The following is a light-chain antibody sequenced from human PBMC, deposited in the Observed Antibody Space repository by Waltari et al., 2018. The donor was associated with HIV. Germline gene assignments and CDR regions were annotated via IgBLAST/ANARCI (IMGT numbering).Light chain of an antibody. Sequence: QSALTQPASVSGSPGQSIVLPCTGSSSDIGYYDYVSWYQQYPGQAPKALIYAVTSRPAGTSARFSGSKSATPAFRAISKLQTDDEADYFCSSYTRRGTVVFGGGTRLTVL. V-gene: IGLV2-14*03. CDR2: AVT. CDR1: SSDIGYYDY. J-gene: IGLJ3*02. CDR3: SSYTRRGTVV.